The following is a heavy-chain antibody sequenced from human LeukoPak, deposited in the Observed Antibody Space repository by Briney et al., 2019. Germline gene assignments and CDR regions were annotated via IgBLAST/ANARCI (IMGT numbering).Heavy chain of an antibody. CDR2: IYSSGST. Sequence: PSETLSLTCTVSGGSISSYYWRWVRQPAGKGLEWIGRIYSSGSTNYNPSLKSRVTMSVDTSKNQCTLKLTSVTAADTAVYYCARVGDYALKDWGQGTLVTVSS. D-gene: IGHD3-16*01. CDR1: GGSISSYY. V-gene: IGHV4-4*07. CDR3: ARVGDYALKD. J-gene: IGHJ4*02.